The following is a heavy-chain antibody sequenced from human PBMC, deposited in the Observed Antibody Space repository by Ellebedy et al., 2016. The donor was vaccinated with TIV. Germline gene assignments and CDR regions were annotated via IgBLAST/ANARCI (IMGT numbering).Heavy chain of an antibody. Sequence: GGSLRLXXAASGFTFSSYWMHWVRQAPGKGLVWVSRINSDGSSTSYADSVKSRFTISRDNAKNTLYLQMNSLRAEDTAVYYCAREGYYGSGTYTPCLGYWGQGTLVTVSS. J-gene: IGHJ4*02. CDR3: AREGYYGSGTYTPCLGY. D-gene: IGHD3-10*01. V-gene: IGHV3-74*01. CDR1: GFTFSSYW. CDR2: INSDGSST.